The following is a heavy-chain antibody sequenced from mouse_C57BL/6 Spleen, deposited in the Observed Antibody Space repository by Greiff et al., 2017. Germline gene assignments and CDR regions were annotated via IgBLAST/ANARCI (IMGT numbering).Heavy chain of an antibody. D-gene: IGHD3-3*01. V-gene: IGHV5-17*01. CDR3: ARDRDGDYFDY. J-gene: IGHJ2*01. CDR1: GFTFSDYG. CDR2: ISSGSSTI. Sequence: EVKLMESGGGLVKPGGSLKLSCAASGFTFSDYGMHWVRQAPEKGLEWVAYISSGSSTIYYADTVKGRFTISRDNAKNTLFLQMTSLRSEDTAMYYCARDRDGDYFDYWGQGTTLTVSS.